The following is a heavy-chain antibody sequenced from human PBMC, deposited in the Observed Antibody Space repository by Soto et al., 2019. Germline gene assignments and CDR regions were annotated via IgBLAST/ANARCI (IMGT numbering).Heavy chain of an antibody. CDR1: GDTFSNFA. V-gene: IGHV1-69*01. CDR2: IIPIFGTT. CDR3: ARPERRGAVGGCWDFNL. Sequence: QVQLVQSGAEVKKPGSSVKVSCKASGDTFSNFAFGWVRQAPGQGLEWMGWIIPIFGTTNHAQKFQDRVTISGDESTSTAYVELRNLRSNDTAVYYCARPERRGAVGGCWDFNLWGRGTMVTVSP. D-gene: IGHD6-19*01. J-gene: IGHJ2*01.